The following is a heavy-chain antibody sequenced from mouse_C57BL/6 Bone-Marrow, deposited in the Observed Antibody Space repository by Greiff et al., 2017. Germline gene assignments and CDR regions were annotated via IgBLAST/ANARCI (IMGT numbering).Heavy chain of an antibody. CDR3: ARLEFDGSSGDWYFDV. D-gene: IGHD1-1*01. CDR2: IYPRDGST. J-gene: IGHJ1*03. Sequence: QVHVKQSGPELVKPGASVKLSCKASGYTFTSYDINWVKQRPGQGLGWIGWIYPRDGSTKYNEKFKGKATLTVDTSSSTAYMELHSLTSEDSAVYFCARLEFDGSSGDWYFDVWGTGTTVTGSS. V-gene: IGHV1-85*01. CDR1: GYTFTSYD.